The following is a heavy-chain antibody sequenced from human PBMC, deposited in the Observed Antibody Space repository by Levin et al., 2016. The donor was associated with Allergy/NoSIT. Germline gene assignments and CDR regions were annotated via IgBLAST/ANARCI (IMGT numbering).Heavy chain of an antibody. D-gene: IGHD2-2*01. CDR2: ISGSGGST. CDR3: AKDPADDGQLPHDY. CDR1: GFTFSSYA. Sequence: GESLKISCAASGFTFSSYAMSWVRQAPGKGLEWVSAISGSGGSTYYADSVKGRFTISRDNSKNTLYLQMNSLRAEDTAVYYCAKDPADDGQLPHDYWGQGTLVTVSS. V-gene: IGHV3-23*01. J-gene: IGHJ4*02.